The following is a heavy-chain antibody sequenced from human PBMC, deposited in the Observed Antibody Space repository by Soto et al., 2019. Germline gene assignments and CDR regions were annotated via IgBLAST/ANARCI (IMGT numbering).Heavy chain of an antibody. CDR3: ARRHPTYLYSYYGMDV. V-gene: IGHV4-34*01. Sequence: PSETLSLTCAVYGGSFSGYYWSWIRQPPGKGLEWIGEINHSGSTNYNPSLKSRVTISVDTSKNQFSLKLSSVTAADTAVYYCARRHPTYLYSYYGMDVWGQGTTVTVSS. CDR2: INHSGST. CDR1: GGSFSGYY. J-gene: IGHJ6*02.